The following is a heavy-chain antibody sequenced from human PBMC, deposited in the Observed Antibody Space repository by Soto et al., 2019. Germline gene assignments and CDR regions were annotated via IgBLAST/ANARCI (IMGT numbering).Heavy chain of an antibody. CDR1: GFTFSSYS. D-gene: IGHD2-21*01. CDR3: AKALGDGYGTGWSAFDI. J-gene: IGHJ3*02. CDR2: TSSGSATT. Sequence: HPGGSLRLSCAASGFTFSSYSMNWFGQAPGKGLEWVSYTSSGSATTYYADSVKGRFTISRDNAKNTLYLQMNSLRAEDTAVYYCAKALGDGYGTGWSAFDIWGHGTMVTVSS. V-gene: IGHV3-48*01.